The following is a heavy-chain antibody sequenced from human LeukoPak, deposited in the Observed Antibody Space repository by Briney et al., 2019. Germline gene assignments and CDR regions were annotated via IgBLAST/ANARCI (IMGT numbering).Heavy chain of an antibody. V-gene: IGHV4-34*01. D-gene: IGHD3-10*01. CDR1: GGSFSGYY. J-gene: IGHJ6*04. Sequence: PSETLSLTCAVYGGSFSGYYWSWIRQPPGKGLEWIGEINHSGSTNYNPSLKRRVTISVDTSNNQYSLKLSSVTAADTAVYYCARGLNRGSGSYYRYYYYYYGMDVWGKGTTVTVSS. CDR3: ARGLNRGSGSYYRYYYYYYGMDV. CDR2: INHSGST.